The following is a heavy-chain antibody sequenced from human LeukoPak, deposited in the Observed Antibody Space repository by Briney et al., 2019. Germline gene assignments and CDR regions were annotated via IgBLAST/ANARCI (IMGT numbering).Heavy chain of an antibody. V-gene: IGHV1-18*01. CDR3: ARTCLVLVPAASDY. D-gene: IGHD2-2*01. J-gene: IGHJ4*02. CDR2: ISPHNGNT. CDR1: GYTFVTYG. Sequence: ASVKVSCKASGYTFVTYGISWVRQAPGQGLEWMGWISPHNGNTKYAQKFQGRVTMTTDTSMSTAHMELRSLRSDDTAIYYCARTCLVLVPAASDYWGPGTLVTVSS.